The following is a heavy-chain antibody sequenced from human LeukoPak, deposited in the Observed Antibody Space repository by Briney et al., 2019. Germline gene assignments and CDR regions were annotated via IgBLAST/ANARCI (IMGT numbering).Heavy chain of an antibody. D-gene: IGHD3-22*01. CDR2: ISYDGTNK. Sequence: GRSLRLSCAASGFTFSSYGMHWVRQAPGKGLEWVAVISYDGTNKYYADSVKGRFTISRDNSKNTLHLQMNSLRAEDTAVYYCVKATSWYYYDSSGYPKGDPNGAFDIWGQGTMVTVSS. CDR3: VKATSWYYYDSSGYPKGDPNGAFDI. J-gene: IGHJ3*02. V-gene: IGHV3-30*18. CDR1: GFTFSSYG.